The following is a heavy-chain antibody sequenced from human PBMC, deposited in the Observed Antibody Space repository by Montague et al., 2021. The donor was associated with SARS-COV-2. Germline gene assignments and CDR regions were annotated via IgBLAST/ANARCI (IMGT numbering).Heavy chain of an antibody. V-gene: IGHV3-30-3*01. CDR3: ARDRRYYDSSVYPGVAYNWFDP. CDR2: ISYDGSNK. D-gene: IGHD3-22*01. J-gene: IGHJ5*02. CDR1: GSTFSSYA. Sequence: SLRLSCAAPGSTFSSYAMHWVRQAPGKGLEWVAVISYDGSNKYYADSVKGRFTISRDNSKDTLYLQMNSLRAGDTAVYYCARDRRYYDSSVYPGVAYNWFDPWGQGTLVTVSS.